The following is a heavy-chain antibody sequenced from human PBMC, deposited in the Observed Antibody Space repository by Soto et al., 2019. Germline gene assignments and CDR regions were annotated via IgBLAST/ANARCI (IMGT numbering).Heavy chain of an antibody. D-gene: IGHD6-13*01. CDR2: ISSSSSTI. CDR1: GFTFSIYS. Sequence: GGSLRLSCGSSGFTFSIYSMNLVRQAPGKGLEWVSYISSSSSTIHYADSVKGRFTISRDNAKNSLYLQMNSLRAEDTAVYYCARDEGSSSWLDFWGQGTLVTVSS. CDR3: ARDEGSSSWLDF. J-gene: IGHJ4*02. V-gene: IGHV3-48*01.